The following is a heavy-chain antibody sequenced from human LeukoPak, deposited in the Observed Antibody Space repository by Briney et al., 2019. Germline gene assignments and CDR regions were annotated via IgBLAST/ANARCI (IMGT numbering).Heavy chain of an antibody. CDR1: GGSISSSSYY. J-gene: IGHJ4*02. D-gene: IGHD3-10*01. CDR3: ATKFLAYYYGSGSYYSPYFDY. V-gene: IGHV4-39*07. Sequence: PSETLSLTCTVSGGSISSSSYYWGWIRQPPGKGLEWIGSIYYSGSTYYNPSLKSRVTISVDTSKNQFSLKLSSVTAADTAVYYCATKFLAYYYGSGSYYSPYFDYWGQGTLVTVSS. CDR2: IYYSGST.